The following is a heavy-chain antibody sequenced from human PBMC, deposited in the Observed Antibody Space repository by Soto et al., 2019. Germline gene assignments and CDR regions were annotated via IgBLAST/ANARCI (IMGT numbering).Heavy chain of an antibody. CDR2: ISWNSGST. V-gene: IGHV3-9*01. CDR1: GFTFDDYA. Sequence: EVQLVESGGGLVQPGRSLRLSCAASGFTFDDYAMHWVRQAPGKGLEWVSGISWNSGSTGYADSVKGRFTISRDNAKNSLYLQMNSLGAEETALYYCAKDLVWGVIRAFDYWGQGTLVTVSS. J-gene: IGHJ4*02. D-gene: IGHD3-10*01. CDR3: AKDLVWGVIRAFDY.